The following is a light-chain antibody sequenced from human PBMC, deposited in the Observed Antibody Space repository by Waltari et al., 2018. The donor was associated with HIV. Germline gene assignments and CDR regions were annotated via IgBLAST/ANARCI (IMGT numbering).Light chain of an antibody. CDR3: VLYLGSGILV. Sequence: QTVVTQEPTFSVSPGETVTLTCGLTSASVSTRHYPSWYQRTPGQAPRTVIYSTDSRSSGVPDHFSGSILGNKAALTITGAQAEDESEYYCVLYLGSGILVFGGGTKLTVL. V-gene: IGLV8-61*01. CDR1: SASVSTRHY. CDR2: STD. J-gene: IGLJ2*01.